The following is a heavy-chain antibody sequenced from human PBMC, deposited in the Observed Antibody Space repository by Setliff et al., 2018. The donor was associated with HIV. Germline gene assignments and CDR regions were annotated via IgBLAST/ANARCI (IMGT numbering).Heavy chain of an antibody. CDR3: ARGHYSSSSG. Sequence: SLKTSCAASGLTFSTYWMNWVRQAPGKGLEWVANIKADGSEKYYVDSVKGRFTISRDNAKNSLFLQMNSLRAEDTAVYYCARGHYSSSSGWGRGTLVTVSS. J-gene: IGHJ4*02. V-gene: IGHV3-7*03. CDR1: GLTFSTYW. D-gene: IGHD6-6*01. CDR2: IKADGSEK.